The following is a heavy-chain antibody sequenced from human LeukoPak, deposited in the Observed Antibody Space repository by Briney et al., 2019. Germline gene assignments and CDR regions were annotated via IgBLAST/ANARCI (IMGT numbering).Heavy chain of an antibody. J-gene: IGHJ4*02. CDR3: AKDEPSIAAAGRELDY. CDR1: GFTVSSNY. V-gene: IGHV3-53*01. Sequence: PGGSLRLSCAASGFTVSSNYMSWVRQAPGKGLEWVSVIYSGGSTYYADSVKGRFTISRDNSKNTLYLQMNSLRAEDTAVYYCAKDEPSIAAAGRELDYWGQGTLVTVSS. D-gene: IGHD6-13*01. CDR2: IYSGGST.